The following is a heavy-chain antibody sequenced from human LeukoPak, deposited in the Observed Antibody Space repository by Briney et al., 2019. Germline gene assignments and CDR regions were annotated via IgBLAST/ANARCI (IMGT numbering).Heavy chain of an antibody. CDR1: GGSISSYY. D-gene: IGHD1-1*01. J-gene: IGHJ4*02. V-gene: IGHV4-34*01. CDR3: ARRPGTGAWYVDY. Sequence: SETLSLTCTVSGGSISSYYWSWIRQPPGKGLEWIGEINHSGSTNYNPSLKSRVTISVDTSKNQFSLKLSSVTAADTAVYYCARRPGTGAWYVDYWGQGTLVTVSS. CDR2: INHSGST.